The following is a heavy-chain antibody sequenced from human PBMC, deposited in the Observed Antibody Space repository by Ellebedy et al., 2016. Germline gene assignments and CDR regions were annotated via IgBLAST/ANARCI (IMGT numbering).Heavy chain of an antibody. CDR3: AKGHGDYKGNYFDC. D-gene: IGHD4-17*01. Sequence: GGSLRLXXEVSGFIFSNYAMTWVRQAPGKGLERVASIDASGRTISYGDSVKGRFTISRDNSKGTLSLQMTGLGVEDTAIYYCAKGHGDYKGNYFDCWGQGTQVTVSS. J-gene: IGHJ4*02. V-gene: IGHV3-23*01. CDR2: IDASGRTI. CDR1: GFIFSNYA.